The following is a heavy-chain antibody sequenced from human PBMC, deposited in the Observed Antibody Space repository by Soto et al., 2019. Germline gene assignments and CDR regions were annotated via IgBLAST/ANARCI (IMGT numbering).Heavy chain of an antibody. CDR2: IDYSGTK. D-gene: IGHD4-17*01. CDR3: ASEKEDDSGDYNAFDI. CDR1: GDSINNGDCY. V-gene: IGHV4-31*03. Sequence: SETLSLTCTVSGDSINNGDCYWSWLRQLPGKGREWIGYIDYSGTKYYNPSLKRRVSMTVDTSKNQFSLNLTSVTAADTAVYYCASEKEDDSGDYNAFDIWGQGTVVTVSS. J-gene: IGHJ3*02.